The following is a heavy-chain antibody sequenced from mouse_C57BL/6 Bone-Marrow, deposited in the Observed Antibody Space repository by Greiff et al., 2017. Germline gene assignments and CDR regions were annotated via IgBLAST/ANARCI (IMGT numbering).Heavy chain of an antibody. CDR3: ASPPHYGNSPWFAY. Sequence: VQLQQSGAELARPGASVKLSCKASGYTFTSYGISWVKQRTGQGLEWIGEIYPRSGNTYYNEKFKGKATLTADKSSSTAYMELRGLTSEYSAVYFCASPPHYGNSPWFAYWGQGTLVTVSA. CDR2: IYPRSGNT. D-gene: IGHD2-1*01. CDR1: GYTFTSYG. J-gene: IGHJ3*01. V-gene: IGHV1-81*01.